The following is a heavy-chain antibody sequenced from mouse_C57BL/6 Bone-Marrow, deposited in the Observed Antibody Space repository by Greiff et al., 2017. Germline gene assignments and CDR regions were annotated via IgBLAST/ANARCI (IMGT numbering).Heavy chain of an antibody. V-gene: IGHV1-22*01. D-gene: IGHD2-4*01. CDR3: ARAIYYDYEIYFDY. Sequence: EVQLQQSGPELVKPGASVKMSCKASGYTFTDYNMHWVKQSHGKSLEWIGYINPNNGGTSYNQKFKGKATLTVNKSSSTAYMELRSLTSEDSAVYYCARAIYYDYEIYFDYWGQGTTLTVSS. CDR1: GYTFTDYN. J-gene: IGHJ2*01. CDR2: INPNNGGT.